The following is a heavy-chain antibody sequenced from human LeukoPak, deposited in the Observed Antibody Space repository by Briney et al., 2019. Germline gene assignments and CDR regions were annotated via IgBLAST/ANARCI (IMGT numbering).Heavy chain of an antibody. CDR3: ARSGGDSSGPWCFDY. J-gene: IGHJ4*02. V-gene: IGHV4-59*01. D-gene: IGHD6-19*01. Sequence: SETLSLTCTVSVGSISSYYWSWIRQPPATGLEWTGYIYYSGSTNYNPSLKSRVTISVDTSKNQFSLKLSSVTAADTAVYYCARSGGDSSGPWCFDYWGQGTLVTVSS. CDR2: IYYSGST. CDR1: VGSISSYY.